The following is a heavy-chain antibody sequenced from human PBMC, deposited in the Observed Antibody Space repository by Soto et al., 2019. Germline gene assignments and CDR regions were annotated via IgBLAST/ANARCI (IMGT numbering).Heavy chain of an antibody. J-gene: IGHJ4*02. D-gene: IGHD2-2*02. CDR1: GFSLVTSGMC. V-gene: IGHV2-70*01. Sequence: SGPTLVNPTQTLTLTCTFSGFSLVTSGMCVSWIRQPPGKALEWLALVDWDDDKSYSTSLKTRLTISKDTSKNQVVLTMTNMDPMDSATYYCARGYTRSLFYFDYWGQGTLVTVSS. CDR2: VDWDDDK. CDR3: ARGYTRSLFYFDY.